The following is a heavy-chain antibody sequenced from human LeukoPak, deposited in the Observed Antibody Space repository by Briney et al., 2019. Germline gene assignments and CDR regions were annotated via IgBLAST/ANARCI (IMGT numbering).Heavy chain of an antibody. Sequence: GASVKVSCKASGYTFTSYYMHWVRQAPGQGLEWMGIINPSGGSTSYAQKFQGRVTMTRDTSTSTVYMELSSLRSEDTAAYYCAREETMGAARYYFDYWGQGTLVTVSS. CDR3: AREETMGAARYYFDY. D-gene: IGHD6-6*01. CDR2: INPSGGST. J-gene: IGHJ4*02. CDR1: GYTFTSYY. V-gene: IGHV1-46*01.